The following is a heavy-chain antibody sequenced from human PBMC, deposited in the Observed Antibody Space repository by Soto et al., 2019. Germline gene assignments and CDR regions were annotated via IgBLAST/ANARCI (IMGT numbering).Heavy chain of an antibody. D-gene: IGHD3-22*01. J-gene: IGHJ6*02. CDR2: IRSKAYGGTT. CDR1: GFTFGDFG. Sequence: GSLRLSCTGSGFTFGDFGMSWVRQAPGKGLEWVGFIRSKAYGGTTEYAASVKGRFTISRDDSKSIAYLQMNSLKTEDTAVYYCTRMVRRSLIVVVITYYYGMDVWGQGTTVTVSS. V-gene: IGHV3-49*04. CDR3: TRMVRRSLIVVVITYYYGMDV.